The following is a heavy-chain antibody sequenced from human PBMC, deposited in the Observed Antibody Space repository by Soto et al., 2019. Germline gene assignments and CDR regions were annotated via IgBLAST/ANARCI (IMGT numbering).Heavy chain of an antibody. J-gene: IGHJ4*02. D-gene: IGHD6-13*01. CDR3: ARWSRYRSWYGFFDY. Sequence: SGPTLVNPTQTLTLTCTFSGFSLSTSGMCVSWIRQPPGKALEWLARIDWDDDKYYSTSLKTRLTISKDTPKNQVVLTMTNMDPVDTATYYCARWSRYRSWYGFFDYWGQGTLVTVSS. CDR1: GFSLSTSGMC. CDR2: IDWDDDK. V-gene: IGHV2-70*11.